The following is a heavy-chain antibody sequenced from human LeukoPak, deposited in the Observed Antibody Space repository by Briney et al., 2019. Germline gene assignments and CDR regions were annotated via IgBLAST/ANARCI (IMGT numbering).Heavy chain of an antibody. CDR2: IKKDGSEK. CDR3: ARDPSWTTVDAFDI. CDR1: GFTFSSYW. Sequence: GGTLRLSCAASGFTFSSYWMSWVCQAPGKGLGWVANIKKDGSEKYYVDSVKGRFTISTDNSKNSLYLQMNRLTAEDTAVYYCARDPSWTTVDAFDIWGQGTMVTVSS. V-gene: IGHV3-7*01. D-gene: IGHD4-17*01. J-gene: IGHJ3*02.